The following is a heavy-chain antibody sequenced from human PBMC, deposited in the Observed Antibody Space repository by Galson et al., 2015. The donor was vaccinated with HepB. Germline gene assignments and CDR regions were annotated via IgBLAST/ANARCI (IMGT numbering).Heavy chain of an antibody. V-gene: IGHV3-9*01. J-gene: IGHJ3*02. D-gene: IGHD3-10*01. CDR1: GFTFDDYA. CDR2: ISWNSGSI. Sequence: SLRLSCAASGFTFDDYAMHWVRQAPGKGLEWVSGISWNSGSIGYADSVKGRFTISRDNAKNSLYLQMNSLRTEDTALYYCAKGLNYGSGNYLGAFDIWGQGTMVTVSS. CDR3: AKGLNYGSGNYLGAFDI.